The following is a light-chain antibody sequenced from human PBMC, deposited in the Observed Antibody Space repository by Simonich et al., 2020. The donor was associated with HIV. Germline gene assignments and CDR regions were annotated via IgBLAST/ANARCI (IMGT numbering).Light chain of an antibody. J-gene: IGKJ4*01. CDR1: QSLSPK. CDR2: GAS. V-gene: IGKV3-15*01. CDR3: QQYNNWPLT. Sequence: EIVMTQSQATLSVSPGKRATLSCRASQSLSPKLAWYQQKPGQAPRLLIYGASTRATGIPVRFSGSGSGTEFTLTISSMQSEDFAVYYCQQYNNWPLTVGGGTRVEI.